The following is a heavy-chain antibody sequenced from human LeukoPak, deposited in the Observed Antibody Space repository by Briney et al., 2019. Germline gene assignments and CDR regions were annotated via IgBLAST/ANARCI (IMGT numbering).Heavy chain of an antibody. Sequence: GGSLRLSCAASGFTFSSYGMSWVRQAPGKGLKWVSVISGSGGSTYYADSVKGRFTTSRDNSKITLYLQMNSLRAEDTAVYYCAKDRSYGQFDYWGQGTLVTVSS. V-gene: IGHV3-23*01. CDR3: AKDRSYGQFDY. CDR2: ISGSGGST. CDR1: GFTFSSYG. J-gene: IGHJ4*02. D-gene: IGHD5-18*01.